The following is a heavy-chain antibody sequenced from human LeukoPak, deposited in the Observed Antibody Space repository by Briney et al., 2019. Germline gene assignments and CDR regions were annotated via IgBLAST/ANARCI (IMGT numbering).Heavy chain of an antibody. CDR2: IRYDGSNK. Sequence: GGSLRLSCAASGFTLSSYAMSWVRQAPGKGLEWVAFIRYDGSNKYYADSVKGRFTISRDNSKNTPYLQMNSLRAEDTAVYYCAKSEQWELLGSFDYWGQGTLVTVSS. V-gene: IGHV3-30*02. D-gene: IGHD1-26*01. CDR1: GFTLSSYA. J-gene: IGHJ4*02. CDR3: AKSEQWELLGSFDY.